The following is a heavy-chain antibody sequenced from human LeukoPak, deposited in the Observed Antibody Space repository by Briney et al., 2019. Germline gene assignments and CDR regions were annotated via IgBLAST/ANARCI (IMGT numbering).Heavy chain of an antibody. J-gene: IGHJ3*02. CDR3: AREGYSSSWSGGAFDI. Sequence: SQTLSLTCAISGDSVSSNSAAWNWIRQSPSRGLEWLGRTYYRSKWYNDYAVSVKSRITINPDTSKNQFSLQLNSVTPEDTAVYYCAREGYSSSWSGGAFDIWGQGTMVTVSS. V-gene: IGHV6-1*01. D-gene: IGHD6-13*01. CDR1: GDSVSSNSAA. CDR2: TYYRSKWYN.